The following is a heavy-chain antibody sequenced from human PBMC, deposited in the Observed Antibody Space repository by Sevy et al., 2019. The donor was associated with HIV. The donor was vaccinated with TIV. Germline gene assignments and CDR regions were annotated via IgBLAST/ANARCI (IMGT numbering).Heavy chain of an antibody. CDR2: ISAYNGNT. V-gene: IGHV1-18*01. CDR1: GYTFISYA. CDR3: ARSYGSGNYYGY. Sequence: ASVKVSCKASGYTFISYAINWVRQAPGQGLEWMGWISAYNGNTNYAQKLQGRVTMTTDTSSSTAYMELRSLRSDDTALYYCARSYGSGNYYGYWGQGTLVTSPQ. D-gene: IGHD3-10*01. J-gene: IGHJ4*02.